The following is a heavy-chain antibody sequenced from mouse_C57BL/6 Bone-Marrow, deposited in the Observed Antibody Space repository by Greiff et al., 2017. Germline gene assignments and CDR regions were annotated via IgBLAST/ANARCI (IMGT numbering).Heavy chain of an antibody. Sequence: QVQLQQPGAELVMPGASVKLSCKASGYTFTSYWMHWVKQRPGQGLEWIGGIDPSDSYTNYNQKFKGKSTLTVNKSSSTAYMQLSSLTSEDSAVYYCARGWLPFAYWGQGTLVTVSA. CDR3: ARGWLPFAY. CDR1: GYTFTSYW. CDR2: IDPSDSYT. V-gene: IGHV1-69*01. D-gene: IGHD2-2*01. J-gene: IGHJ3*01.